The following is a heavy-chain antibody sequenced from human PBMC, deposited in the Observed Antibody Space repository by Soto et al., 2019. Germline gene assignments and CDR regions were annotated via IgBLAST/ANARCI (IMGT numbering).Heavy chain of an antibody. CDR2: FDPEDGET. CDR1: GYTLTELS. V-gene: IGHV1-24*01. Sequence: ASVKVSCKVSGYTLTELSMHWVRQAPGKGLEWMGGFDPEDGETVYAQKFQGRVTMTEDTSTDTVYMELSSLRSEDTAVYYCATGRPYYGDTTELRGVFKPPVVRLVNFDYWGQGTLVTVSS. CDR3: ATGRPYYGDTTELRGVFKPPVVRLVNFDY. J-gene: IGHJ4*02. D-gene: IGHD3-22*01.